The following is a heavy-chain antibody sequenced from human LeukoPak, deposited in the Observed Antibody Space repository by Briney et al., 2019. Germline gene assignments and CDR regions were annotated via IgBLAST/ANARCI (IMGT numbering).Heavy chain of an antibody. D-gene: IGHD4-17*01. CDR2: IYYSGST. V-gene: IGHV4-39*07. CDR3: ARVRNGYGDYLFDY. J-gene: IGHJ4*02. Sequence: ASETLSLTCTVSGGSISSSSYYWGWIRQPPGKGLEWIGSIYYSGSTYYNPSLKSRVTISVDTSKNQFSLKLSSVTAADTAVYYCARVRNGYGDYLFDYWGQGTLVTVSS. CDR1: GGSISSSSYY.